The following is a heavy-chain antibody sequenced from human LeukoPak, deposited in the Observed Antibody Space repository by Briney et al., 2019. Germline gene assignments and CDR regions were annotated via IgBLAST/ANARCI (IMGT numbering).Heavy chain of an antibody. CDR1: VYTFTSSD. V-gene: IGHV1-8*01. CDR2: INPNSGRT. J-gene: IGHJ4*02. D-gene: IGHD6-13*01. CDR3: ARGRSGLAAAGTYDY. Sequence: CASVKVSCKASVYTFTSSDINCVRHAAGQGLEWMGWINPNSGRTGYAQKFQVRVTMTANTSISTAYMELSSLRFDDTAVYYCARGRSGLAAAGTYDYWGQGTLITVSS.